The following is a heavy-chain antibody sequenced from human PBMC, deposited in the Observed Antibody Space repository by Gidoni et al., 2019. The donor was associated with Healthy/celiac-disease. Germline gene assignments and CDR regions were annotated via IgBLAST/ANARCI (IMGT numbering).Heavy chain of an antibody. J-gene: IGHJ6*02. V-gene: IGHV4-31*03. CDR3: ARDHEPTIFGVVSLGGMDV. CDR2: IYYSGST. Sequence: SQTLFLTCTVSGGSISSGCYYWSWMRQHPGKGLEWIGYIYYSGSTYYNPSLKSRVTISVDTSKNQFSLKLSSVTAANTAVYYCARDHEPTIFGVVSLGGMDVWGQGTTVTVSS. CDR1: GGSISSGCYY. D-gene: IGHD3-3*01.